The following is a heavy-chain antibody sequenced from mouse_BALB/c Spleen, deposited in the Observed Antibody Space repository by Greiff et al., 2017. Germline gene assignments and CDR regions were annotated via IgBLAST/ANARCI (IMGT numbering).Heavy chain of an antibody. Sequence: DGKLVESGGGLVKPGGSLKLSCAASGFTFSSYAMSWVRQTPEKRLEWVASISSGGSTYYPDSVKGRFTISRDNARNILYLQMSSLRSEDTAMYYCARNYYDYDYAMDYWGQGTSVTVSS. D-gene: IGHD2-4*01. CDR3: ARNYYDYDYAMDY. V-gene: IGHV5-6-5*01. CDR1: GFTFSSYA. CDR2: ISSGGST. J-gene: IGHJ4*01.